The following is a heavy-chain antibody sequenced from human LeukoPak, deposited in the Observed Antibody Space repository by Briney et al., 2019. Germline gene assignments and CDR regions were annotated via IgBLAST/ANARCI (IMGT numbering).Heavy chain of an antibody. Sequence: SETLSLTCTVSGRSISSNRYYWGWIRQPPGKGLEWIASIYFSGDTYYNPSLKSRVTISVDTSKNQFSLKLRSVTAADTAVYYCARHEHIYGLLSYFDYWGRGTLVTVSS. CDR2: IYFSGDT. J-gene: IGHJ4*01. CDR1: GRSISSNRYY. D-gene: IGHD5-18*01. CDR3: ARHEHIYGLLSYFDY. V-gene: IGHV4-39*01.